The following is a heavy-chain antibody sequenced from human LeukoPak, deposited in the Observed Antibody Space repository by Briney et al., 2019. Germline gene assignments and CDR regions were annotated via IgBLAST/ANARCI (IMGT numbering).Heavy chain of an antibody. D-gene: IGHD3-22*01. V-gene: IGHV3-30*04. CDR3: ASSGYSSY. CDR1: GFTFSSYA. J-gene: IGHJ4*02. Sequence: GGSLRLSCAASGFTFSSYAMSWVRQAPGKGLEWVAVISYDGSNKYYADSVEGRFTISRDNSKNTLYLQMNSLRAEDTAVYYCASSGYSSYWGQGTLVTVSS. CDR2: ISYDGSNK.